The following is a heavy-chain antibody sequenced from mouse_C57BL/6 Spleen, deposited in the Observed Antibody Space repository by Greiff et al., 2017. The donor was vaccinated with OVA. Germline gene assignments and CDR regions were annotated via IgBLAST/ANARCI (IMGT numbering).Heavy chain of an antibody. V-gene: IGHV5-4*01. CDR2: ISDGGSYT. Sequence: EVMLVESGGGLVKPGGSLKLSCAASGFTFSSYAMSWVRQTPEKRLEWVATISDGGSYTYYPDNVKGRFTISRDNAKNNLYLQMSHLKSEDTAMYYCARDQRDYGSSLYYFDYWGQGTTLTVSS. D-gene: IGHD1-1*01. J-gene: IGHJ2*01. CDR1: GFTFSSYA. CDR3: ARDQRDYGSSLYYFDY.